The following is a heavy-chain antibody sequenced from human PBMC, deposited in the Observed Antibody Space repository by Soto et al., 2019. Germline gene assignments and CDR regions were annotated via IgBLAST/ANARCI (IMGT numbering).Heavy chain of an antibody. V-gene: IGHV3-21*01. D-gene: IGHD6-6*01. Sequence: GGSLRLSCAASGFTFSSYSMNWVRQAPGKGLEWVSSISSSSSYIYYADSVKGRFTISRDNAKNSLYLQMNSLRAEDTAVYYCARDRIAARPGYYGMDVWGQGTTVTVSS. J-gene: IGHJ6*02. CDR3: ARDRIAARPGYYGMDV. CDR2: ISSSSSYI. CDR1: GFTFSSYS.